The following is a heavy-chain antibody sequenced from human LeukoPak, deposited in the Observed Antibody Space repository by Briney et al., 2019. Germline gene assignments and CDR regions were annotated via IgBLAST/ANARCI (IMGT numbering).Heavy chain of an antibody. V-gene: IGHV3-23*01. J-gene: IGHJ4*02. D-gene: IGHD4-17*01. Sequence: GESLRLSCAASEFDFSSHAMTWVRQAPGKGLEWVSAISISGSKTYYADSVKGRFTISRDNSKNTLYLQMNSLRAEDTAVYYCANEIRPNDYWGQGTQVTVSS. CDR2: ISISGSKT. CDR3: ANEIRPNDY. CDR1: EFDFSSHA.